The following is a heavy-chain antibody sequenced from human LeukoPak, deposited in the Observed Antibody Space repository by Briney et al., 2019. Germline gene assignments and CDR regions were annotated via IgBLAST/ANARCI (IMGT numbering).Heavy chain of an antibody. CDR1: GGSFSGYY. V-gene: IGHV4-31*11. J-gene: IGHJ4*02. CDR3: ARALYGDYVGYFDY. D-gene: IGHD4-17*01. Sequence: SETLSLTCAVYGGSFSGYYWSWIRQHPGKGLEWIGYIYYSGSTYYNPSLKSRVTISVDTSKNQFSLKLSSVTAADTAVYYCARALYGDYVGYFDYWGQGTLVTVSS. CDR2: IYYSGST.